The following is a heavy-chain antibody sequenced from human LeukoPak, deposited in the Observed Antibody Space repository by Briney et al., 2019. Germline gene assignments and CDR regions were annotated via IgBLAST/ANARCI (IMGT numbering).Heavy chain of an antibody. V-gene: IGHV1-69*06. CDR3: ARSLFRFLEWSYRSYYYYYMDV. J-gene: IGHJ6*03. D-gene: IGHD3-3*01. CDR2: IIPIFGTV. CDR1: GYTFTNYG. Sequence: SVKVSCKASGYTFTNYGISWVRQAPGQGLEWMGGIIPIFGTVNYAQKFQGRVTITADKSTSTAYMELSSLRSEDTAVYYCARSLFRFLEWSYRSYYYYYMDVWGKGTTVTVSS.